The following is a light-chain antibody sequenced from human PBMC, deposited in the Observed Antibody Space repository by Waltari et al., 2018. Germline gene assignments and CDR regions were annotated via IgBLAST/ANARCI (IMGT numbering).Light chain of an antibody. CDR3: QDYNSYT. Sequence: DIQMTQSPSTLSASVGDRVTITCRASQSISWLLAWFQQKPGKAPKLLIYKASSLQSGVPSRFSGSGFGTEFTPTISRLQADDFATYYCQDYNSYTFGQGTKVEVK. CDR2: KAS. J-gene: IGKJ1*01. V-gene: IGKV1-5*03. CDR1: QSISWL.